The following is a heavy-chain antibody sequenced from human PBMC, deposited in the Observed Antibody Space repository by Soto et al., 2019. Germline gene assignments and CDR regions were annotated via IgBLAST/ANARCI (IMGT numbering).Heavy chain of an antibody. CDR3: ARDINGFGGSYIDY. CDR2: IYYSGST. CDR1: GGSISSYY. Sequence: SETLSLTCTVSGGSISSYYWSWIRQPPGRGLEWIGYIYYSGSTNYNPSLKSRVTISVDTSKNQFSLKLSSVTAADTAVYYCARDINGFGGSYIDYWGQGTLVT. V-gene: IGHV4-59*01. J-gene: IGHJ4*02. D-gene: IGHD1-26*01.